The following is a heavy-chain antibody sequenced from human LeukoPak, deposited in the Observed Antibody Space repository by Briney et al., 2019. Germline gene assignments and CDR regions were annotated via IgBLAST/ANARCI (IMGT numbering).Heavy chain of an antibody. CDR2: ISGSGGST. D-gene: IGHD1-26*01. Sequence: PGGSLRLSCAASGFTFSSYAMSWVRQAPGKGLEWVSAISGSGGSTYYADSVKGRFTISRDNSKNTLYLQMNSLRAEDTAVYYCAKSGGQSGSYFTPIFWDIWGQGTMVTVSS. CDR3: AKSGGQSGSYFTPIFWDI. J-gene: IGHJ3*02. V-gene: IGHV3-23*01. CDR1: GFTFSSYA.